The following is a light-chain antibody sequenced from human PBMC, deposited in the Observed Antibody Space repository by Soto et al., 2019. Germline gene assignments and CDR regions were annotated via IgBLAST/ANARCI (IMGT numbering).Light chain of an antibody. CDR3: SSYTSSSTL. J-gene: IGLJ1*01. CDR2: EVS. Sequence: QSALTQPASVSGSPGQSITISCTGTSSDVGGYDYVSWYQQHPGKAPKLIIYEVSSRRSGVSSRFSGSKSGNTASLTISGLQAEDEADYYCSSYTSSSTLFGTGTKVTVL. V-gene: IGLV2-14*01. CDR1: SSDVGGYDY.